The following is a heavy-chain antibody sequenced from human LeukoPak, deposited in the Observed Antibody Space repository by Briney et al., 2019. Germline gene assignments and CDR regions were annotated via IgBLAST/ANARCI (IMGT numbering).Heavy chain of an antibody. J-gene: IGHJ6*02. V-gene: IGHV3-7*01. Sequence: GGSLRLSCAASGFTFNNYWMSWVRQAPGKGLEWVANIKQDGSEKYYMDSVKGRFTISRDNSKNTLYLQMNSLRPEDTAVYYCARDSGRYISGQGPYYYHGMDVWGQGTTVTVSS. CDR3: ARDSGRYISGQGPYYYHGMDV. CDR1: GFTFNNYW. CDR2: IKQDGSEK. D-gene: IGHD6-19*01.